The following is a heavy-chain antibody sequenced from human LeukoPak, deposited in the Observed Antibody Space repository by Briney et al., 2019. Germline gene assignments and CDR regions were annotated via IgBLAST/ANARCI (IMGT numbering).Heavy chain of an antibody. Sequence: SETLSLTCAVYGGSFSGYYWSWIRQPPGKGLEWIGEINHSGSTNYNPSLKSRVTISVDTSKNQFSLKLSSVTAADTAVYYCARALIIAKGGWFDPWGQRTLVTVSS. D-gene: IGHD6-13*01. CDR2: INHSGST. J-gene: IGHJ5*02. CDR1: GGSFSGYY. CDR3: ARALIIAKGGWFDP. V-gene: IGHV4-34*01.